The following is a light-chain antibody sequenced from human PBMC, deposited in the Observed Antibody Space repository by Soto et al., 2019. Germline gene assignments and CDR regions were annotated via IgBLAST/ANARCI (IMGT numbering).Light chain of an antibody. Sequence: QSALTQPASVSGSPGQSLTISCTGSSTDVGSSKFVSWYQLHPGKAPNLMIYEGTKRPSGTSNRFSGSYSGNTASLTISVLQTEDEADYYCCSHAATSTLLFGGGTQLTVL. CDR3: CSHAATSTLL. CDR2: EGT. CDR1: STDVGSSKF. V-gene: IGLV2-23*01. J-gene: IGLJ3*02.